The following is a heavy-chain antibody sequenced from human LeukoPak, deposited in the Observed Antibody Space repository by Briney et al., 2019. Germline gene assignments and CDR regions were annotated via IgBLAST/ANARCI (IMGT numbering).Heavy chain of an antibody. V-gene: IGHV4-39*07. CDR1: GGSISSSSYY. Sequence: SETLSLTCTVSGGSISSSSYYWGWIRQPPGKGLEWIGSIYYSGSTYYNPSLKSRVTISVDTSKNQFSLKLSSVTAADTAVYYCARVGVTGGHFDYWGQGTLVTVSS. CDR3: ARVGVTGGHFDY. D-gene: IGHD2-21*02. J-gene: IGHJ4*02. CDR2: IYYSGST.